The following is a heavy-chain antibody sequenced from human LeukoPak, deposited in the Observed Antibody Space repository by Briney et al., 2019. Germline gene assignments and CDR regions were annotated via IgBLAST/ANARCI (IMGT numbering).Heavy chain of an antibody. CDR3: ARSIIGVLRFLEWLPKYYYYYYMDV. J-gene: IGHJ6*03. V-gene: IGHV1-8*03. CDR2: MNPNSGNT. D-gene: IGHD3-3*01. CDR1: GYTFTSYD. Sequence: GALVKVSCKASGYTFTSYDINWVRQATGQGLEWMGWMNPNSGNTGYAQKFQGRVTITRNTSISTAYMELSSLRSEDTAVYYCARSIIGVLRFLEWLPKYYYYYYMDVWGKGTTVTVSS.